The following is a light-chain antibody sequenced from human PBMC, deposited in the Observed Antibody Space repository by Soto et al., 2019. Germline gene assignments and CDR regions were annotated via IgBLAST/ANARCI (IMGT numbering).Light chain of an antibody. CDR1: QSLVGSDGVTY. Sequence: IVMTQTPLSSRVILGQPASISCRSSQSLVGSDGVTYLTWLQQRPGQPPRLLIYRNSARFLGAPDRFRGSGAGTDFTLEISRVEPEDVGIYYCMQAKDLPHTFGPGTKLEIE. CDR2: RNS. V-gene: IGKV2-24*01. J-gene: IGKJ2*01. CDR3: MQAKDLPHT.